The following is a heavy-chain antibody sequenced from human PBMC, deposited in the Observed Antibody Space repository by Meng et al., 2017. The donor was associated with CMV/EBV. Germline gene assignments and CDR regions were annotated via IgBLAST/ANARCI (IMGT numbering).Heavy chain of an antibody. CDR3: ARLVCTNGVCYPLDY. V-gene: IGHV5-51*01. J-gene: IGHJ4*02. CDR2: IYPGDSDT. CDR1: GYSFTSYW. Sequence: KVSCKGSGYSFTSYWIGWVRQRPGKGLEWMGIIYPGDSDTRYSPSFQGQVTISADKSISTAYLQWSSLKASDTAMYYCARLVCTNGVCYPLDYWGQGTLVTVSS. D-gene: IGHD2-8*01.